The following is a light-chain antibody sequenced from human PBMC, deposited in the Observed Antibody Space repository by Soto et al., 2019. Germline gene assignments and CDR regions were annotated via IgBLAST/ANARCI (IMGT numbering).Light chain of an antibody. V-gene: IGKV3-20*01. CDR3: QHYGSLPYT. J-gene: IGKJ2*01. CDR1: QSVSSIY. CDR2: GAL. Sequence: EIVLTQSPGTLSLSPGERATLSCRASQSVSSIYLAWYQQKPGQAPRLLIYGALSRATGIPDRFSGSGSGTDYTLTISRLEPEDFAVYYCQHYGSLPYTFGQGTKLEIK.